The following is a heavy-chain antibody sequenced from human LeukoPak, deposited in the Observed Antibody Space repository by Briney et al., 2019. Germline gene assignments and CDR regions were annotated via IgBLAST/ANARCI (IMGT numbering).Heavy chain of an antibody. CDR2: INHSGST. CDR3: ARGTAVAGSFDY. Sequence: MPSETLSLTCAVYGGSFSGYYWSWIRQPPGKGLEWIGEINHSGSTNYNPSLKSRVTISVDTSKNQFSLKLSSVTAADTAVYYCARGTAVAGSFDYWGLGTLVTVSS. J-gene: IGHJ4*02. CDR1: GGSFSGYY. D-gene: IGHD6-19*01. V-gene: IGHV4-34*01.